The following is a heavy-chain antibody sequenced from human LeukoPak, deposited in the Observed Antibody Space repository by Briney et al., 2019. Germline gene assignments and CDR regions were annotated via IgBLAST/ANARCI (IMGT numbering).Heavy chain of an antibody. D-gene: IGHD6-13*01. V-gene: IGHV4-39*01. CDR1: GGSISSSSYY. J-gene: IGHJ5*02. Sequence: ASETLSLTCTVSGGSISSSSYYWGWIRQPPGKGLEWIGSIYFSGSTYYNPSLKSRVTISVDTSKKQFSLKLSSVTAADTAVYYCAWGSSSWSHEFDPWGQGTLVTVSS. CDR2: IYFSGST. CDR3: AWGSSSWSHEFDP.